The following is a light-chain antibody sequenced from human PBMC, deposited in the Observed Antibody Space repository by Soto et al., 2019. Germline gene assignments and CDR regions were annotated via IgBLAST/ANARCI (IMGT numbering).Light chain of an antibody. CDR2: AAS. CDR3: QQLNSYLIT. V-gene: IGKV1-9*01. CDR1: QDVNSY. Sequence: IQLTQSPSSLSASVGDRVTITCRTSQDVNSYLAWYQQKPGKAPKLLIYAASTLQSGVPSRFSGSGSGTDFTLTISSLQPEDFATYYCQQLNSYLITFGQGTRLEIK. J-gene: IGKJ5*01.